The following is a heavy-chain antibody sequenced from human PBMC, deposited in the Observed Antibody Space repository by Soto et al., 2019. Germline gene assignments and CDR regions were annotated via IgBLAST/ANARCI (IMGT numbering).Heavy chain of an antibody. V-gene: IGHV3-23*01. CDR3: ARDPTRIAARLHGLGWFDA. CDR2: LSGDSVST. Sequence: PGGSLRLSCAASGFTFSNYSISWVRQAPWEGLEWVSALSGDSVSTYYADSVKGRFTISRDNSKNSLYLQMNSLRAEDTAVYYCARDPTRIAARLHGLGWFDASGQGTLVTLSS. D-gene: IGHD6-6*01. J-gene: IGHJ5*02. CDR1: GFTFSNYS.